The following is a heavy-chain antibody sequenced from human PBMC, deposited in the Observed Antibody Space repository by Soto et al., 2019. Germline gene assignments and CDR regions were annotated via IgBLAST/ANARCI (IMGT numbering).Heavy chain of an antibody. Sequence: ASVKVSCKASGYTFTSYDINWVRQATGQGLEWMGWMNPNSGNTGYAQKFQGRVTMTIDTSTYTAYMELRSLTSDDTAIYYCAKNGQPPYYYYGMDVWGQGTTVTVSS. J-gene: IGHJ6*02. D-gene: IGHD2-8*01. V-gene: IGHV1-8*01. CDR3: AKNGQPPYYYYGMDV. CDR2: MNPNSGNT. CDR1: GYTFTSYD.